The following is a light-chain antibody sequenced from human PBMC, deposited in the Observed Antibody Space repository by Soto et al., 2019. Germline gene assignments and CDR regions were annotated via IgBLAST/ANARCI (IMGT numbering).Light chain of an antibody. CDR1: QDISDY. CDR2: AAS. CDR3: QKYGYAPYT. Sequence: DIQMTQSPSSLSASVGDRVTITCRASQDISDYLVWYQQRPGKVPSLLIYAASTLQSGVPSRFSGSGFGTDFTLTISSLQSEDVATYYCQKYGYAPYTFGPGTKVDLK. J-gene: IGKJ3*01. V-gene: IGKV1-27*01.